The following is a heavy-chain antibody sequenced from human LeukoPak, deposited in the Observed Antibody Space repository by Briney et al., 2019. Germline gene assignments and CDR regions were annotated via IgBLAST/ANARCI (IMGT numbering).Heavy chain of an antibody. Sequence: ASVKVSCKASGYTFTSYGISWVRQAPGQGLEWMGWISTYNGDTNYAQKLQGRVTVTTDTSTSTAYMELRSLRSDDTALYYCARVRNSGWGIDYWGQGTLVTVSS. V-gene: IGHV1-18*01. D-gene: IGHD6-19*01. CDR2: ISTYNGDT. CDR3: ARVRNSGWGIDY. J-gene: IGHJ4*02. CDR1: GYTFTSYG.